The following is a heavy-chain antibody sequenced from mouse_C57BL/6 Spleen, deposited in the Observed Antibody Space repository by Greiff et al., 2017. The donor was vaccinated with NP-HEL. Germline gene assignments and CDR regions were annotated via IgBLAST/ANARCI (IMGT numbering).Heavy chain of an antibody. V-gene: IGHV5-4*01. Sequence: EVQLVESGGGLVKPGGSLKLSCAASGFTFSSYAMSWVRQTPEKRLEWVATISDGGSYTYYPDNVKGRFTISRDNAKNNQYLQMSHLKSEDTAMYYCARNYGSSYVDFDYWGQGTTLTVSS. CDR1: GFTFSSYA. D-gene: IGHD1-1*01. CDR2: ISDGGSYT. CDR3: ARNYGSSYVDFDY. J-gene: IGHJ2*01.